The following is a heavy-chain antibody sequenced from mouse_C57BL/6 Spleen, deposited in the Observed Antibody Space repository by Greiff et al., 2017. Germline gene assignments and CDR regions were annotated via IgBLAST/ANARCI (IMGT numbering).Heavy chain of an antibody. CDR1: GFTFSSYC. Sequence: EVHLVESGGDLVKPGGSLKLSCAASGFTFSSYCMSWVRQTPDKRLEWVATISSGGSYTYYQDSVKGRFTISRDKAKNTLYLQMSSLKSEDTARYYCARRDYDGAYWGQGTLVTVSA. CDR3: ARRDYDGAY. J-gene: IGHJ3*01. CDR2: ISSGGSYT. D-gene: IGHD2-4*01. V-gene: IGHV5-6*01.